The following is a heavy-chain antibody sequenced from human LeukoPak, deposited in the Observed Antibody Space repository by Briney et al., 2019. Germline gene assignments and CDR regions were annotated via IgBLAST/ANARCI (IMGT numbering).Heavy chain of an antibody. V-gene: IGHV1-46*01. Sequence: ASVKVSCKASGCTYTSYYMHWVRQAPGQGLEWMGVINPSAGTTSYAQRFTGRVTMTSDTSTSTAYMEMSSLRSEDTAVYYCARDHSGSQHWFDPWGQGTLVTVSS. CDR1: GCTYTSYY. CDR3: ARDHSGSQHWFDP. CDR2: INPSAGTT. D-gene: IGHD1-26*01. J-gene: IGHJ5*02.